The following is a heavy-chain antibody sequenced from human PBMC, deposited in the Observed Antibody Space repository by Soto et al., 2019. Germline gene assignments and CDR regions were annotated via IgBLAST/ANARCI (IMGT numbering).Heavy chain of an antibody. V-gene: IGHV1-18*01. J-gene: IGHJ6*02. CDR3: AGDRCSSTSCYLRTLNYYYYYGMDV. CDR2: ISAYNGNT. Sequence: GASVKVSCKASGYTFTSYGISWVRQAPGQGLEWMGWISAYNGNTNYAQKLQGRVTMTTDTSTSTAYMELRSLRSDDTAVYYCAGDRCSSTSCYLRTLNYYYYYGMDVWGQGTTVTVSS. D-gene: IGHD2-2*01. CDR1: GYTFTSYG.